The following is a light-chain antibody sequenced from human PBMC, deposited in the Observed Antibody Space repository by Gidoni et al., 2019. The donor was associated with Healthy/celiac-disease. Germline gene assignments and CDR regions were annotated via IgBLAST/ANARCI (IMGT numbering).Light chain of an antibody. CDR1: SSNIGAGYD. J-gene: IGLJ1*01. CDR2: GNS. CDR3: QSYDSSLSGPRV. Sequence: QPVLTQPPSLPGPPGQRVTIPCTGSSSNIGAGYDVHWYQQLPGTAPKLLIYGNSNRPSGVPDRFSGSKSGTSASLAITGLQAEDEADYYCQSYDSSLSGPRVFGTGTKVTVL. V-gene: IGLV1-40*01.